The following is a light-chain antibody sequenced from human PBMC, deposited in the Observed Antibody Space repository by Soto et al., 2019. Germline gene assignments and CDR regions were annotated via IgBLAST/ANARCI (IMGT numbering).Light chain of an antibody. Sequence: DIQMTQSPSSLSASVEDRVIITCRASQSISNHLNWYQQKPGKAPKLLIFAASSLQSGVPSRFSGSRSGPDFTLTISSLQPEDFATYYCQHCYSRPPTFGQGTKVDNK. CDR1: QSISNH. V-gene: IGKV1-39*01. J-gene: IGKJ1*01. CDR2: AAS. CDR3: QHCYSRPPT.